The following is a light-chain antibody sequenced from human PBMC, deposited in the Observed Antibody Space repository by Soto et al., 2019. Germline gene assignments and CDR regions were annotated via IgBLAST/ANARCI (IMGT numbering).Light chain of an antibody. CDR1: SSDVESYKL. Sequence: QLVLTQPASVSGSPGQSITISCTGTSSDVESYKLVSWYQQHPDKAPKLIIYEGNKRPSGVSNRFSGSKSGDTASLTISGLQAEDEADYYCCSYAGDSADVVFGGGTKLTVL. CDR2: EGN. J-gene: IGLJ2*01. CDR3: CSYAGDSADVV. V-gene: IGLV2-23*01.